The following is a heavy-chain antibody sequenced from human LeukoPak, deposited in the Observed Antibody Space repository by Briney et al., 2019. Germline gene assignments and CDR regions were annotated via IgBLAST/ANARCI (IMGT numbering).Heavy chain of an antibody. V-gene: IGHV6-1*01. CDR3: ARSLPATVGNWLDP. CDR1: GDSVSSNSAA. CDR2: TYYRFNWYN. J-gene: IGHJ5*02. D-gene: IGHD2-2*01. Sequence: SQTLSLTCAISGDSVSSNSAAWNWIRQSPSRGLEWLGRTYYRFNWYNNYTVSVKSRITINADTSKNQFSLQLTAVTPEDTAVYYCARSLPATVGNWLDPWGQGTLVIVSS.